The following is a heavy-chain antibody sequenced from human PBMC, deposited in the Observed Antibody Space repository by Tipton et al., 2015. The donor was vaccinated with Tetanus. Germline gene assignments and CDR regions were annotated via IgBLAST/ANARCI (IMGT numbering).Heavy chain of an antibody. V-gene: IGHV3-66*03. Sequence: VQLVQSGGGLIQPGGSLRLSCAASGFTVSSNYMSWVRQAPGKGLEWVSVIYSCGSTYYADSVKGRFTISRDNSKNTLYLQMNNLRAEDTAVYYCARGWHSDPEGYCSGGTPLDYWGQGTLVTVSS. CDR3: ARGWHSDPEGYCSGGTPLDY. CDR1: GFTVSSNY. J-gene: IGHJ4*02. D-gene: IGHD2-15*01. CDR2: IYSCGST.